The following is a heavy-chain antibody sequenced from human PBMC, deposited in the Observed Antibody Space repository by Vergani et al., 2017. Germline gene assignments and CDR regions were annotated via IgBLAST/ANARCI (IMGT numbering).Heavy chain of an antibody. CDR1: GFTFSSYS. V-gene: IGHV3-48*01. J-gene: IGHJ6*02. D-gene: IGHD3-3*01. CDR2: ISSSSSTI. Sequence: EVQLVESGGGLVQPGGSLRLSCAASGFTFSSYSMNWVRQAPGKGLEWVSYISSSSSTIYYADSVKGRFTISRDNAKNSLYLQMNSLRAEDTAVYYCAKDPYYDFWSGYYREYYYYGMDVWGQGTTVTVSS. CDR3: AKDPYYDFWSGYYREYYYYGMDV.